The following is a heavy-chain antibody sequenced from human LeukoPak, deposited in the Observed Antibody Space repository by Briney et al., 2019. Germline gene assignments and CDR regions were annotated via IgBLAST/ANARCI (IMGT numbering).Heavy chain of an antibody. CDR2: INHSGST. Sequence: SETLSLTCAVYGGSFSGHFWSWIRQPPGKGLEWIGEINHSGSTNYNPSLESRVIISADTSKNQFSLRLSSVTAADTAVYYCARGGSGFLEWLVGAFDIWGQGTMVTVSS. D-gene: IGHD3-3*01. V-gene: IGHV4-34*01. J-gene: IGHJ3*02. CDR3: ARGGSGFLEWLVGAFDI. CDR1: GGSFSGHF.